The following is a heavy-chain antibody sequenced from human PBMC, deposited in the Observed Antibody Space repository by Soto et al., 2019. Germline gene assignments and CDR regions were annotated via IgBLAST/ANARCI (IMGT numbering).Heavy chain of an antibody. Sequence: GGSLRLSCVVSGLTFSDAWMNWVRQAPGKGLEWVGRIKRKADGGTTSYAAPVKGRFTLSRDDSKATLYLQMDSLKTEDTALYYCTTVPYGDYIQFDYGGDFCGQWTTVADSS. V-gene: IGHV3-15*01. CDR3: TTVPYGDYIQFDYGGDF. D-gene: IGHD4-17*01. CDR1: GLTFSDAW. J-gene: IGHJ6*02. CDR2: IKRKADGGTT.